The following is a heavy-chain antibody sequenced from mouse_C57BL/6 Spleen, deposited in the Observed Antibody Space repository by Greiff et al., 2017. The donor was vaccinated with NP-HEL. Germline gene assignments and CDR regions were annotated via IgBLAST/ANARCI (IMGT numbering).Heavy chain of an antibody. Sequence: QVQLQQPGAELVKPGASVKLSCKASGYTFTSYWMHWVKQRPGRGLEWIGRIDPNSGGTKYNEKFKSKATLTVDKPSSTAYIQLSSLTSEDSAVYYCARCLYYYGSSPYWYFDVWGTGTTVTVSS. CDR3: ARCLYYYGSSPYWYFDV. V-gene: IGHV1-72*01. J-gene: IGHJ1*03. CDR2: IDPNSGGT. D-gene: IGHD1-1*01. CDR1: GYTFTSYW.